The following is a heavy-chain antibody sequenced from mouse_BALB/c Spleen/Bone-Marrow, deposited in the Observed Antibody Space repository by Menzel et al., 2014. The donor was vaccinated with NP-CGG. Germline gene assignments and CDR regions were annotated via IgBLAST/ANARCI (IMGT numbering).Heavy chain of an antibody. Sequence: VQQQQSGPELVKPGASVKMSCKASGYTFXSYVMHWVKQKPGQGLEWIGYINPYNDGTKYNEKFKGKATLTSDKSSSTAYMELSSLSSAAAAVSYCARHDGFFGAMDYWGQGTSVTVSS. CDR3: ARHDGFFGAMDY. V-gene: IGHV1-14*01. CDR2: INPYNDGT. CDR1: GYTFXSYV. J-gene: IGHJ4*01. D-gene: IGHD2-3*01.